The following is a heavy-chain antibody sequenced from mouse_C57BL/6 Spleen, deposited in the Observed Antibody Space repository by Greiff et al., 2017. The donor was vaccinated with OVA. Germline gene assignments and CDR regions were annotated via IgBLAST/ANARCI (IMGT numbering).Heavy chain of an antibody. CDR2: IYPGDGDT. CDR3: ARSGYGSSRAMDY. Sequence: VKLQESGAELVKPGASVKISCKASGYAFSSYWMNWVKQRPGKGLEWIGQIYPGDGDTNYNGKFKGKATLTADKSSSTAYMQLSSLTSEDYAVYYCARSGYGSSRAMDYWGQGTSVTVSS. V-gene: IGHV1-80*01. J-gene: IGHJ4*01. CDR1: GYAFSSYW. D-gene: IGHD1-1*01.